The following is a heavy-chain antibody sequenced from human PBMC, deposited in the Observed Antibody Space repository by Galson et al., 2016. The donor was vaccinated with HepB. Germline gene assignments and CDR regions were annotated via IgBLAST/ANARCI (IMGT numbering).Heavy chain of an antibody. CDR3: VKGGGYSGGWYKGAFDY. V-gene: IGHV3-64D*06. CDR2: ISGNGGRT. CDR1: GFTFSFYA. J-gene: IGHJ4*02. Sequence: SLRLSCAASGFTFSFYAVHWVRQAPGKGLESVSAISGNGGRTYYEDSVKGRFTISRDNSKHTLYLQMSSLRHEDTAVYYCVKGGGYSGGWYKGAFDYCGQGTLVIVSS. D-gene: IGHD6-19*01.